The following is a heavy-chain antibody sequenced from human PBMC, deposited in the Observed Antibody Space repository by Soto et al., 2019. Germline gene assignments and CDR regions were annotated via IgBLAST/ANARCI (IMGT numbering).Heavy chain of an antibody. V-gene: IGHV4-59*01. J-gene: IGHJ6*03. CDR2: IYYSGST. CDR1: GGSISSYY. Sequence: SETLSLTCTVSGGSISSYYWSWIRQPPGKGLEWIGYIYYSGSTNYNPSLKSRVTTSVDTSKNQFSLKLSSVTAADTAVYYCARCVGMQQLVYYYYYMDVWGKGTTVTVSS. CDR3: ARCVGMQQLVYYYYYMDV. D-gene: IGHD6-6*01.